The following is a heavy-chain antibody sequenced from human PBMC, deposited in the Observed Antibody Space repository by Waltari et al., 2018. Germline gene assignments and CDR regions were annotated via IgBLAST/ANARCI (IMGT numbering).Heavy chain of an antibody. Sequence: QVQLQESGPGLVKPSETLSLTCAVPGYSISSGYYWGWIRQPPGKGLEWIGSIYHSGSTYYNPSLKSRVTISVDTSKNQFSLKLSSVTAADTAVYYCARGYYCGGDCYCPWGQGTLVTVSS. V-gene: IGHV4-38-2*01. J-gene: IGHJ5*02. CDR3: ARGYYCGGDCYCP. CDR2: IYHSGST. CDR1: GYSISSGYY. D-gene: IGHD2-21*01.